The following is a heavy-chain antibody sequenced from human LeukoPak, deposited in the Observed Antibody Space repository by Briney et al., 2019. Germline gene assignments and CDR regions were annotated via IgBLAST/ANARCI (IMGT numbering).Heavy chain of an antibody. CDR3: ARHSSRWELLVDYLDY. J-gene: IGHJ4*02. D-gene: IGHD1-26*01. CDR2: IYHSGST. V-gene: IGHV4-38-2*01. Sequence: SETLSLTCAVSGYSISSGYYWGWIRQPPGKGLEWIGSIYHSGSTYYNPSLKSRVTISVDTSKNQFSLKLSSVTAADTAVYYCARHSSRWELLVDYLDYWGQGTLVTVSS. CDR1: GYSISSGYY.